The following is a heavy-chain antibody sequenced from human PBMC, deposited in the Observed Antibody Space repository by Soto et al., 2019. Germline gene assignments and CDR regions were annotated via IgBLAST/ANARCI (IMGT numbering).Heavy chain of an antibody. Sequence: QVQLQQWGAGLLKPSETLSLTCAVYGGSFSGYYWSWIRQPPGKGLEWIGEINHSGSTNYNPSLNGRVTRPVDTSKNQFSLTLRSVTAADTAVYYCARESGGNSGTFASWGQGTLVTVSS. CDR1: GGSFSGYY. CDR3: ARESGGNSGTFAS. D-gene: IGHD2-21*02. CDR2: INHSGST. V-gene: IGHV4-34*01. J-gene: IGHJ4*02.